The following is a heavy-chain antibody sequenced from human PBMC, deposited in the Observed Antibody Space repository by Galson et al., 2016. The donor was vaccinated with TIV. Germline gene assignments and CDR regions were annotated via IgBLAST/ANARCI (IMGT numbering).Heavy chain of an antibody. J-gene: IGHJ4*02. V-gene: IGHV1-46*01. CDR3: AGGGTDYGGSGYLDY. CDR2: ISPSGSRT. CDR1: TYTSTNYY. Sequence: SVKVSCKASTYTSTNYYMHWVRQAPGQGLEWMGIISPSGSRTTFAPNFQGRLTMTRDTSTNTVYMDLSSLKSDDTAVYYCAGGGTDYGGSGYLDYWGQGTLVTVSS. D-gene: IGHD4-23*01.